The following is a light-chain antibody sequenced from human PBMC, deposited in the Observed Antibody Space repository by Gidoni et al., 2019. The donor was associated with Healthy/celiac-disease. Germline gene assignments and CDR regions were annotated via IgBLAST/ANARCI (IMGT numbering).Light chain of an antibody. CDR3: PQYYSYPPLT. V-gene: IGKV1-8*01. Sequence: ASRMTQSTSSSSAPTGDRVTIPCRGSQGSSSYLAWYQQKPGTAPQLLIYAASTLQSGVPSRFSGSGSGTAFTLTISCLQSEDFSSYFCPQYYSYPPLTFGQGTKLEIK. CDR1: QGSSSY. CDR2: AAS. J-gene: IGKJ2*01.